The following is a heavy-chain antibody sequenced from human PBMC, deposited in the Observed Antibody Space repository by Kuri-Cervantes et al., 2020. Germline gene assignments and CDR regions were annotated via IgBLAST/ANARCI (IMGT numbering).Heavy chain of an antibody. CDR2: ISSSGSTI. J-gene: IGHJ4*02. Sequence: GGSLRLSCAASGFTFSDYYMSWIRQAPGKGLEWVSYISSSGSTIHYADSVKGRFTTSRDNSKNTLYLQMNSLRAEDTAVYYCARDQLRFLIELIDYWGQGTLVTVSS. D-gene: IGHD3-3*01. V-gene: IGHV3-11*04. CDR1: GFTFSDYY. CDR3: ARDQLRFLIELIDY.